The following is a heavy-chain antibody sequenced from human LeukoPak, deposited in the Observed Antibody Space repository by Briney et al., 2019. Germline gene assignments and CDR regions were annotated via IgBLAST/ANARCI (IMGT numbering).Heavy chain of an antibody. CDR2: INTNGRTT. CDR1: GFTFSTYS. J-gene: IGHJ6*03. V-gene: IGHV3-74*01. CDR3: AKGLGSSPDYYYYYMDV. D-gene: IGHD6-6*01. Sequence: GGSLRLSCAASGFTFSTYSMYWVRQAPGKGLVWVSVINTNGRTTSYADSVKGRFTVSRDNAKNTLYLQMNSLRAEDTAVYYCAKGLGSSPDYYYYYMDVWGKGTTVTVSS.